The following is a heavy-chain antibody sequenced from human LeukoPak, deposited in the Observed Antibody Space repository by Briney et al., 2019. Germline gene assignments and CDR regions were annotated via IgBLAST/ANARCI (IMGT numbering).Heavy chain of an antibody. Sequence: GGSLRLSCAASGFTFSSYAMSWVRQAPGKGLEWVSSIGGSGGSTYYADSVKGRFTISRDNSKNTLYLQMNSLRAEDTAVYYCASLIVGANFDYWGQGTLVTVSS. V-gene: IGHV3-23*01. J-gene: IGHJ4*02. D-gene: IGHD1-26*01. CDR3: ASLIVGANFDY. CDR1: GFTFSSYA. CDR2: IGGSGGST.